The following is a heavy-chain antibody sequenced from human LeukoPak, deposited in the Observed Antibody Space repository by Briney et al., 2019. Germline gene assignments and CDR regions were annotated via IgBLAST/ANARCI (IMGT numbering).Heavy chain of an antibody. CDR1: GFTFSSYA. CDR2: ISGSGDNT. J-gene: IGHJ4*02. D-gene: IGHD5-12*01. CDR3: AKAPQLGWLRVDY. V-gene: IGHV3-23*01. Sequence: GGPLRLSCAASGFTFSSYAMNWVRQAPGKGLEWVSTISGSGDNTYYADSVKGRFTISRDNSKNTLYLQMNSLRAGDTAIYYCAKAPQLGWLRVDYWGQGTLVTVSS.